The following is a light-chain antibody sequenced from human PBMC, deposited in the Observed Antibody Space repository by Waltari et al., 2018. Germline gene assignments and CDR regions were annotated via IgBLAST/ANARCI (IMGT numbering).Light chain of an antibody. J-gene: IGLJ3*02. CDR2: KDI. CDR3: QAADNTGTFPV. V-gene: IGLV3-25*03. Sequence: SYELTQPPSVSLSPGPTARTTCTAADSGKKLVFWYQHKAGQAPLLVIYKDIQRPSGIPERFSGSSSETTATLTINTVQPEDEATYYCQAADNTGTFPVFGGGTRLTVL. CDR1: DSGKKL.